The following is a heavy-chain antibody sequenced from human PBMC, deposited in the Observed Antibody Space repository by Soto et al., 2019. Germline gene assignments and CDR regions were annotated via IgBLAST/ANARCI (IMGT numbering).Heavy chain of an antibody. D-gene: IGHD3-10*01. V-gene: IGHV1-3*01. J-gene: IGHJ5*02. Sequence: QVQLVQSGAEVKKPGASVKVSCKASGYTFTSYAMHWVRQAPGQRLEWMGWINAGNGNTKYSQKFQGRVTITRDTSARTAYMELSSLRSEDTAVYYCARTADYYGSGSYRYAVWFDPWGQGTLVTVSS. CDR2: INAGNGNT. CDR1: GYTFTSYA. CDR3: ARTADYYGSGSYRYAVWFDP.